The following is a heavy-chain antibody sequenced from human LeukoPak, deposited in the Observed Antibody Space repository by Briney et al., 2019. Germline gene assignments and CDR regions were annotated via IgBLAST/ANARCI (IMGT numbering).Heavy chain of an antibody. CDR1: GGSISSSSYY. J-gene: IGHJ4*02. D-gene: IGHD6-13*01. CDR3: ARFSSSWYSLDY. CDR2: IYYSGST. V-gene: IGHV4-39*01. Sequence: SSETLSLTCTVSGGSISSSSYYWGWIRQPPGKGLEWIGSIYYSGSTYYNPSLKSRVTISVDTSKNQFSLKLSSVTAADTAVYYCARFSSSWYSLDYWGQGTLVTVSS.